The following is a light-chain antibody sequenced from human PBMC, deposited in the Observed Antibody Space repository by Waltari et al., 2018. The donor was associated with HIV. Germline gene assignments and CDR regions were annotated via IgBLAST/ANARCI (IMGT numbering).Light chain of an antibody. CDR2: AAS. Sequence: DIQMTQSPSTLSASVGDTITIACRASEDINKHLSWFQQKPGKVPKSLIYAASELQSGVPSRFIGSGSGTDFTLTINSLQSEDFATYYCQQYESYPLTFGGGTRVEIK. J-gene: IGKJ4*01. V-gene: IGKV1-16*01. CDR1: EDINKH. CDR3: QQYESYPLT.